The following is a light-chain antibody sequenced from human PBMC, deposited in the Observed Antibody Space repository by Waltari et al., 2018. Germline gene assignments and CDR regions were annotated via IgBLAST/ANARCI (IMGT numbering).Light chain of an antibody. CDR2: GKD. CDR3: SSRDSSGNQPVI. J-gene: IGLJ2*01. Sequence: SSELTQDPTVSVALGQTVTITCHGDGPRVPSASRFQQRPGQAPILVIYGKDNRPSGIPDRFSGSSSGNTASLTITGAQAEDEAYYYCSSRDSSGNQPVIFGGGTKLAVL. CDR1: GPRVPS. V-gene: IGLV3-19*01.